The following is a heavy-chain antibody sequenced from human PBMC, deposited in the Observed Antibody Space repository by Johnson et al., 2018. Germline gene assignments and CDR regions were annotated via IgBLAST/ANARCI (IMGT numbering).Heavy chain of an antibody. CDR1: GFPFSGSA. Sequence: EVQLLESGGGLVQPGGSLKLSCEASGFPFSGSAMHWVRQASGKGLEWVGRIRSKSNNYATAYAASVRGRFTISRDESKNTAYLQMNSLETEDTAVYYCTTQAEPAATVGYWGLGTLVTVSS. CDR2: IRSKSNNYAT. D-gene: IGHD2-2*01. J-gene: IGHJ4*02. CDR3: TTQAEPAATVGY. V-gene: IGHV3-73*01.